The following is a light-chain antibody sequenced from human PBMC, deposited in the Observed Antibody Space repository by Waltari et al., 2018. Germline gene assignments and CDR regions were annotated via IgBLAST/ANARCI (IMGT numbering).Light chain of an antibody. V-gene: IGLV2-14*01. J-gene: IGLJ2*01. CDR2: EVS. CDR1: SGDVGGYNY. CDR3: SSYTSSSTLEV. Sequence: QSALTQPASVSGSPGQSITISCTGTSGDVGGYNYVSWYQQHPGKAPKLMIYEVSNRPSGVSNRFSGSKSGNTASRTISGLRAEDEADYYCSSYTSSSTLEVFGGGTKLTVL.